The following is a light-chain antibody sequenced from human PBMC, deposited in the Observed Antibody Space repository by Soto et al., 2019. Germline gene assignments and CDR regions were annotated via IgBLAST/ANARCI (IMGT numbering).Light chain of an antibody. CDR1: SSDVGDYNY. CDR3: SSYAGSNKNV. J-gene: IGLJ1*01. CDR2: EVS. Sequence: QSVLTQPPSASGSPGQSVTISCTGTSSDVGDYNYVSWYQQHPGKAPKLMIYEVSKRPSGVPDRFSGSKSGNTASLTVSGLQAEDEADYYCSSYAGSNKNVLGNGTKVT. V-gene: IGLV2-8*01.